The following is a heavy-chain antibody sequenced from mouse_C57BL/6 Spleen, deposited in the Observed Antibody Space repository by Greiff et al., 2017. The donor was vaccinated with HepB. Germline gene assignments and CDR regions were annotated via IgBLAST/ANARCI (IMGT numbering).Heavy chain of an antibody. CDR1: GFTFSNYW. V-gene: IGHV6-3*01. CDR2: IRLKSDNYAT. J-gene: IGHJ3*01. D-gene: IGHD2-3*01. CDR3: TGEGLLPFAY. Sequence: VQLKESGGGLVQPGGSMKLSCVASGFTFSNYWMNWVRQSPEKGLEWVAQIRLKSDNYATHYAESVKGRFTISRDDSKSSVYLQMNNLRAEDTGIYYCTGEGLLPFAYWGQGTLVTVSA.